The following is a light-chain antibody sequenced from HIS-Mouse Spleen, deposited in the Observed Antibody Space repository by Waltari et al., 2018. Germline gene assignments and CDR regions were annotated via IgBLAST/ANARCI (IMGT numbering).Light chain of an antibody. CDR3: YSTDSSGNHRV. Sequence: SYELTQPPSVSVSPGQTARIPCPGDALPKKYAYWYQQKSGQAPVLVIYEDSKRPSGIPERFSDSSSGTMATLTISGAQVEDEADYYCYSTDSSGNHRVFGGGTKLTVL. J-gene: IGLJ2*01. CDR2: EDS. V-gene: IGLV3-10*01. CDR1: ALPKKY.